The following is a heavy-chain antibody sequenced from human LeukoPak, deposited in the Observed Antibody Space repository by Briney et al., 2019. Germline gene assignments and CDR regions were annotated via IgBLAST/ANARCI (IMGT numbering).Heavy chain of an antibody. CDR3: ARYYYDSSGYYYYFDY. V-gene: IGHV3-72*01. D-gene: IGHD3-22*01. CDR2: IRNKANGYTT. J-gene: IGHJ4*02. Sequence: PGGSLRLSCAASGFTFSPHYMDWVRQSPGQGLEWVGLIRNKANGYTTTYAASVKGRFTISRDDSKNSVYLQMDSLKTEDTAVYYCARYYYDSSGYYYYFDYWGQGTLVTVSS. CDR1: GFTFSPHY.